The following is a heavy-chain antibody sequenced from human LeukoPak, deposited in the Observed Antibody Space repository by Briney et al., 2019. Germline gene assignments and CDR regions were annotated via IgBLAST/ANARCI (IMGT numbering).Heavy chain of an antibody. Sequence: PSETLSLTCTVSSGSISSYYWSWIRQPPGKGLEWIGYIYYSGSTNYNPSLKSRVTISVDTSKNQFSLKLSSVTAADTAVYYCARGMGGYSYVWAFDYWGQGTLVTVSS. D-gene: IGHD5-18*01. CDR2: IYYSGST. V-gene: IGHV4-59*01. J-gene: IGHJ4*02. CDR3: ARGMGGYSYVWAFDY. CDR1: SGSISSYY.